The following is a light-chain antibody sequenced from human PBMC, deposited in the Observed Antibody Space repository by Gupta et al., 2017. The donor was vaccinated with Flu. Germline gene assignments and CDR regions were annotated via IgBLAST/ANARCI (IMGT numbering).Light chain of an antibody. CDR1: QSISSW. Sequence: DRVTITCRASQSISSWLAWYQQKAGKAPKLLIYQASSLESGGPSRFSGSGSGTEFTLTISSLQPDDFETYYFQQDTNYWTFGQGTKLEI. CDR2: QAS. CDR3: QQDTNYWT. J-gene: IGKJ1*01. V-gene: IGKV1-5*03.